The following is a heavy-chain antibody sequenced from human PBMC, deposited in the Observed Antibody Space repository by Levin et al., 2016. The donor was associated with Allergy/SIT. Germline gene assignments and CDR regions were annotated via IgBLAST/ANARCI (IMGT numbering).Heavy chain of an antibody. CDR2: IYHSGST. CDR1: GGSISSGGYS. J-gene: IGHJ5*02. Sequence: SETLSLTCAVSGGSISSGGYSWSWIRQPPGKGLEWIGYIYHSGSTYYNPSLKSRVTISVDRSKNQFSLKLSSVTAADTAVYYCARLVVAQHGGETNWFDPWGQGTLVTVSS. D-gene: IGHD2-15*01. CDR3: ARLVVAQHGGETNWFDP. V-gene: IGHV4-30-2*01.